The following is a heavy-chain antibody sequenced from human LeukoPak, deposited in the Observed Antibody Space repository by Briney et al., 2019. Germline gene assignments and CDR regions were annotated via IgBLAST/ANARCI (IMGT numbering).Heavy chain of an antibody. D-gene: IGHD3-22*01. CDR2: IYPGDSDT. CDR3: ARYDSSGPYYFDY. CDR1: GYSFTSYW. V-gene: IGHV5-51*01. J-gene: IGHJ4*02. Sequence: GESLKISCKGSGYSFTSYWIGWVRQMPGKGLEWMGIIYPGDSDTRYSPSFQGQVTISADKSTSTAYMELSSLRSEDTAVYYCARYDSSGPYYFDYWGQGTMVTVSS.